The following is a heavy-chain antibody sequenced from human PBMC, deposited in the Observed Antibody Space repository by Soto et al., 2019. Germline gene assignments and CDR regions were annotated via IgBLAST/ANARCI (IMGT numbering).Heavy chain of an antibody. V-gene: IGHV3-23*01. CDR3: AKSHSMITFGGDFQH. CDR1: GFTFSSYA. J-gene: IGHJ1*01. Sequence: GGSLRLSCAASGFTFSSYAMSWVRQAPGKGLEWVSAISGSGGSTYYADSVKGRFTISRDNSKNTLYLQMNSLRAEDTAVYYCAKSHSMITFGGDFQHWGQGTLVTVSS. D-gene: IGHD3-16*01. CDR2: ISGSGGST.